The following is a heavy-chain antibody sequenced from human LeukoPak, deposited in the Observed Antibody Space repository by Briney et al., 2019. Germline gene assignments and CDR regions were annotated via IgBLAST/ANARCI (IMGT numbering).Heavy chain of an antibody. CDR3: ARVTHYYDSSGYYSLRSWYFDL. Sequence: SQTLSLTCTVSGGSISSGGYYWSWIRQHPGKGLEWIGYIYYSGSTYYNPSLKSRVTISVDRSKNQFSLKPSSVTAADTAVYYCARVTHYYDSSGYYSLRSWYFDLWGRGTLVTVSS. J-gene: IGHJ2*01. D-gene: IGHD3-22*01. V-gene: IGHV4-31*03. CDR2: IYYSGST. CDR1: GGSISSGGYY.